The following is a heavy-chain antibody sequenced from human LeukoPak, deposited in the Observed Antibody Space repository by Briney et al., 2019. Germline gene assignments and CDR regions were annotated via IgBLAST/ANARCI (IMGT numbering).Heavy chain of an antibody. CDR1: GFTFSSYA. Sequence: GGSLRLSCAASGFTFSSYAMHWVRQAPGKGLEWVAVISYDGSNKYYADSVKGRFTISRDNSKNTLYLQMNSLRAEDTAVYYCARDRDDSSGYYHFDYWGQGTLVTVSS. V-gene: IGHV3-30-3*01. CDR2: ISYDGSNK. J-gene: IGHJ4*02. CDR3: ARDRDDSSGYYHFDY. D-gene: IGHD3-22*01.